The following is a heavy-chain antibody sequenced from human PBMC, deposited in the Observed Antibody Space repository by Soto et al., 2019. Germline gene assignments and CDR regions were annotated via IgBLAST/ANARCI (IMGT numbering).Heavy chain of an antibody. J-gene: IGHJ4*02. CDR3: ARLDYDSTGAFDY. CDR1: GYTFTTSG. Sequence: QVQLVQSEAEVQKPGASVKVSCKASGYTFTTSGISWVRQAPGQGLEWMGWITPYNGNTNYIQKLQDRVTITTDTSTSTAYMELRSLRSDDTAVYYCARLDYDSTGAFDYWGQGTLVTVSS. V-gene: IGHV1-18*01. D-gene: IGHD3-22*01. CDR2: ITPYNGNT.